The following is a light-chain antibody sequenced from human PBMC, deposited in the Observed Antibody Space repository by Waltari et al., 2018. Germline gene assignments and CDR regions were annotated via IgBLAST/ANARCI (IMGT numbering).Light chain of an antibody. CDR2: EVT. CDR1: SSDVGDYNY. Sequence: QSALTQPASVSGSPGQSIIISCTGTSSDVGDYNYVSWYQQHPGKAPNLMIYEVTNRPSGVSNRFSGSKYGNTASLTISGLQAEDEADYYCSSYTSTSTVLFGGGTKLTVL. CDR3: SSYTSTSTVL. V-gene: IGLV2-14*01. J-gene: IGLJ2*01.